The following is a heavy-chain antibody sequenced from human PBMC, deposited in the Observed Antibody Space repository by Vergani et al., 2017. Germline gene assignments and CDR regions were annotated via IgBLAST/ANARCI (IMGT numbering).Heavy chain of an antibody. CDR1: GFTFSSYA. V-gene: IGHV3-23*01. D-gene: IGHD5-18*01. CDR2: ISGSGGST. Sequence: EVQLLESGGGLVQPGGSLRLSCAASGFTFSSYAMSWVRQAPGKGLEWVSAISGSGGSTYYADSVKGRFTISRDNSKNTLYLQMNSLRAEDTAVYYCARHDRGYSYGHARGYFDYWGQGTLVTVSS. J-gene: IGHJ4*02. CDR3: ARHDRGYSYGHARGYFDY.